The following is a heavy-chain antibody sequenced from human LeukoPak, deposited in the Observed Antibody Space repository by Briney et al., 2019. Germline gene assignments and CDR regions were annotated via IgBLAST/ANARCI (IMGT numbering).Heavy chain of an antibody. CDR3: ARRKGGAAAGRYYYYMDV. V-gene: IGHV4-34*01. CDR2: INHSGST. CDR1: GGSFSGYY. J-gene: IGHJ6*03. D-gene: IGHD6-13*01. Sequence: SETLSLTCAVYGGSFSGYYWSWIRQPPGKGLEWIGEINHSGSTNYNPSLKSRVTISVDTSKNQFSLKLSSVTAADTAVYYCARRKGGAAAGRYYYYMDVWGQGTLVTVSS.